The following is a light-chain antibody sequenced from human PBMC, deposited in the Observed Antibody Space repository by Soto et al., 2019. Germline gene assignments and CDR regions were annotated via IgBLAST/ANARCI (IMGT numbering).Light chain of an antibody. Sequence: EIVMTQSAATLYMLAGDRATLTCRASQSVSSYLAWYQQKPGQAPRLLIYDASNRATGIPARFSGSWSGTDFTLTICGLEPEVFAVYFWQQRTGWHTFSQG. CDR3: QQRTGWHT. CDR2: DAS. CDR1: QSVSSY. V-gene: IGKV3-11*01. J-gene: IGKJ5*01.